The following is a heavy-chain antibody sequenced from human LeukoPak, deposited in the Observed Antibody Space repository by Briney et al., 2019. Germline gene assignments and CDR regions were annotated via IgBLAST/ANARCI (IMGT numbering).Heavy chain of an antibody. CDR3: ARIQVGATAFDY. Sequence: GGSLRLSCAASGFTFSSYGMHWVRQAPGKGLEWVAVIWYDGSNKYYADSVKGRFTISRDNSKNTLYLQMNSLRAEDTAVYYCARIQVGATAFDYWGQGTLVTVSS. D-gene: IGHD1-26*01. J-gene: IGHJ4*02. CDR2: IWYDGSNK. V-gene: IGHV3-33*01. CDR1: GFTFSSYG.